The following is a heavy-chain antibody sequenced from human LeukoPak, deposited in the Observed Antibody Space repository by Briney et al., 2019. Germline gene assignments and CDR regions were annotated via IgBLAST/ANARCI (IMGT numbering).Heavy chain of an antibody. CDR2: FDSEDGET. CDR3: ATDLGYYDSSGYYYKWFDP. Sequence: ASHKVSCKVSGYTLTELSMHWVRQAPGKGLEWMGGFDSEDGETIYAQKFQGRVTMTEDTSTDTAYMELSSLRSEDTAVYYCATDLGYYDSSGYYYKWFDPWGQGTLVIVST. V-gene: IGHV1-24*01. J-gene: IGHJ5*02. CDR1: GYTLTELS. D-gene: IGHD3-22*01.